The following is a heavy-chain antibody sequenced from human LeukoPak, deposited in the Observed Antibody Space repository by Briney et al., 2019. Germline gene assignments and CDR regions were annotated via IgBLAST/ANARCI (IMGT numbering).Heavy chain of an antibody. CDR3: AKVGQRDFWSGYSNWFDP. D-gene: IGHD3-3*01. Sequence: SETLSLTCAVYGGSFSGYYWSWIRQPPGKGLEWIGEINHSGSTNYNPSLKSRVTISVDTSKNQFSLKLSSVTAADTAVYYCAKVGQRDFWSGYSNWFDPWGQGTLVTVSS. CDR1: GGSFSGYY. V-gene: IGHV4-34*01. J-gene: IGHJ5*02. CDR2: INHSGST.